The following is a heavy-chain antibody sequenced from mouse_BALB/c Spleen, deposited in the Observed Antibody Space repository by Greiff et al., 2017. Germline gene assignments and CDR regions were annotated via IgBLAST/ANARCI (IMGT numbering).Heavy chain of an antibody. D-gene: IGHD6-5*01. CDR1: GFTFSDYY. CDR3: ARSYFRYAMDY. J-gene: IGHJ4*01. CDR2: ISDGGSYT. V-gene: IGHV5-4*02. Sequence: EVHLVESGGGLVKPGGSLKLSCAASGFTFSDYYMYWVRQTPEKRLEWVATISDGGSYTYYPDSVKGRFTISRDNAKNNLYLQMSSLKSEDTAMYYCARSYFRYAMDYWGQGTSVTVSS.